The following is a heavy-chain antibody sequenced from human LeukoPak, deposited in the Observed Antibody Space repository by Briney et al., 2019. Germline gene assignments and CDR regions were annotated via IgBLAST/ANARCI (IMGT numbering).Heavy chain of an antibody. J-gene: IGHJ4*02. Sequence: PGRSLRLSCAASGFTFDDYAMHWVRHAPGEGLERVSGISWNSGCIGYADSVKGQFTISRDNAKNSLYLQMNRLRAEDTALYYCAKDIGYCSGGSCREYYFDYWGQGTLVTVSS. CDR1: GFTFDDYA. V-gene: IGHV3-9*01. D-gene: IGHD2-15*01. CDR3: AKDIGYCSGGSCREYYFDY. CDR2: ISWNSGCI.